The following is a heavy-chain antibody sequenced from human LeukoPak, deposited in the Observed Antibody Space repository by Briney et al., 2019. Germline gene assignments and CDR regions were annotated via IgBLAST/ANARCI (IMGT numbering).Heavy chain of an antibody. V-gene: IGHV1-2*02. CDR2: INPNSGGT. D-gene: IGHD3-22*01. CDR1: GYTFTGYY. J-gene: IGHJ4*02. CDR3: ARDGNYYDSSGSDY. Sequence: GASVKASCKASGYTFTGYYMHWVRQAPGQGLELMGWINPNSGGTNYAQKFQGRVTMTRDTSISTAYMELSRLRSDDTAVYYCARDGNYYDSSGSDYWGQGPLVTVSS.